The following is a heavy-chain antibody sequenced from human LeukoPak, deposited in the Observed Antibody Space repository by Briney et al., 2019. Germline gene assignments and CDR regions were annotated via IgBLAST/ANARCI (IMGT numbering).Heavy chain of an antibody. V-gene: IGHV3-30*18. Sequence: PGRSLRLSCAASGFTFSSYGMHWVRQAPGKGLEWVAVISYDGSNKYYADSVKGRFTISRDNSKNTLYLQMNSLRAEDTAVYYCAKGGLPYSSGWSFDYWGQGTLVTVSS. D-gene: IGHD6-19*01. CDR1: GFTFSSYG. J-gene: IGHJ4*02. CDR2: ISYDGSNK. CDR3: AKGGLPYSSGWSFDY.